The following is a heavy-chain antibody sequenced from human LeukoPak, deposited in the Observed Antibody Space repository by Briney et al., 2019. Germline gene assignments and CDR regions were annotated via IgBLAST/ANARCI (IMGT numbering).Heavy chain of an antibody. J-gene: IGHJ3*02. D-gene: IGHD3-10*01. V-gene: IGHV3-30*04. CDR2: ISYDGSNK. CDR1: GFTFSSYA. Sequence: GGSLRLSCAASGFTFSSYAMRWVRQAPGKGLEWVAVISYDGSNKYYADSVKGRFTISRDNSKNTLYLQMNSLRAEDTAVYYCAREQLWFGFHDAFDIWGQGTMVTVSS. CDR3: AREQLWFGFHDAFDI.